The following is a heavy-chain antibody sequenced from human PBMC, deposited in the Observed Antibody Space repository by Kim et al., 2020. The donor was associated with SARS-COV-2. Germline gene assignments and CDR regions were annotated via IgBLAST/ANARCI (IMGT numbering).Heavy chain of an antibody. V-gene: IGHV3-21*01. D-gene: IGHD2-21*02. CDR1: GFTFSSYS. Sequence: GGSLRLSCAASGFTFSSYSMNWVRQAPGKGLEWVSSISSSSSYIYYADSVKGRFTISRDNAKNSLYLQMNSLRAEDTAVYYCASSDCGGDCYYYYGMDVWGQGTTVTVSS. CDR3: ASSDCGGDCYYYYGMDV. CDR2: ISSSSSYI. J-gene: IGHJ6*02.